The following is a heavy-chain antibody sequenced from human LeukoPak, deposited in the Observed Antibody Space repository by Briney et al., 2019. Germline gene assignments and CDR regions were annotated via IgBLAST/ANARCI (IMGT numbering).Heavy chain of an antibody. Sequence: GASVKVSCKASGYAFTNYYIHWVRQAPGQGLEWMGMISPSGAGTNYAQKFHGRVTMTRDMSTSTVYMELSSLGSEDTAVYYCARGFYYYMDVWGKGTTVTVSS. CDR3: ARGFYYYMDV. CDR2: ISPSGAGT. J-gene: IGHJ6*03. CDR1: GYAFTNYY. V-gene: IGHV1-46*01.